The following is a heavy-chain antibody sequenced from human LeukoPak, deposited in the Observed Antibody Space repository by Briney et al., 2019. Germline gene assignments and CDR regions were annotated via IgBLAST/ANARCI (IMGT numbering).Heavy chain of an antibody. V-gene: IGHV3-21*01. D-gene: IGHD4-17*01. J-gene: IGHJ4*02. CDR2: ISSGSDFI. Sequence: GGSLRLSCAASGFNFNTYSMNWVRQAPGKGLEWVSSISSGSDFIYYADSLKGRFTISRDNAKNSLYLQMNSLRAEDTAVYYCASRSYYGACFDYWGQGILVTVSS. CDR1: GFNFNTYS. CDR3: ASRSYYGACFDY.